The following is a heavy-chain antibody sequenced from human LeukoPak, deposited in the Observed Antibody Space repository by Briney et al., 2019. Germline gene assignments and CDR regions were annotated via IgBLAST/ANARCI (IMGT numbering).Heavy chain of an antibody. CDR1: GFTFSTYE. CDR3: IVVVEPPDSDGFDV. V-gene: IGHV3-74*01. D-gene: IGHD1-14*01. CDR2: INADGSTT. Sequence: PGGSPRLSCAASGFTFSTYEMNWVRQAPGKGLVWVSLINADGSTTSYADSVKGRFTISRDNARNTLSLEMNSLTIEDTAVYYCIVVVEPPDSDGFDVWGQGTMITVSS. J-gene: IGHJ3*01.